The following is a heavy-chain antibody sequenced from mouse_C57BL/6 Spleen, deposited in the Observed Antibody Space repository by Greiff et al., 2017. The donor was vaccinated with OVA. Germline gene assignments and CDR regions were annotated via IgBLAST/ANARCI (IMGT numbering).Heavy chain of an antibody. CDR3: ARSYDYFDY. D-gene: IGHD2-3*01. CDR1: GYAFSSSW. CDR2: IYPGDGDT. V-gene: IGHV1-82*01. J-gene: IGHJ2*01. Sequence: VKLMESGPELVKPGASVKISCKASGYAFSSSWMNWVKQRPGKGLEWIGRIYPGDGDTNYNGKFKGKATLTADKSSSTAYMQLSSLTSEDSAVYFCARSYDYFDYWGQGTTLTVSS.